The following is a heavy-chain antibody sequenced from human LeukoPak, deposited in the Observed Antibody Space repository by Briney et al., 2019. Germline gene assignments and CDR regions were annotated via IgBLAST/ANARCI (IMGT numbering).Heavy chain of an antibody. CDR3: ARVKEGNRYYYGMDV. Sequence: PGGSLRLSCAASGFTFDDYGMSWVRQAPGKGLEWVSGINWNGGSTGYADSVKGRFTISRDNAKNSLYLQMNSLRAEDTALYHCARVKEGNRYYYGMDVWGQGTTVTVSS. CDR2: INWNGGST. D-gene: IGHD3-10*01. J-gene: IGHJ6*02. V-gene: IGHV3-20*01. CDR1: GFTFDDYG.